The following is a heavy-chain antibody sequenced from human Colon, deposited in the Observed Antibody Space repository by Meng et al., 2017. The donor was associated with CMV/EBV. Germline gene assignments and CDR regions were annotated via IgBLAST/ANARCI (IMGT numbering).Heavy chain of an antibody. CDR3: VRGNQLLSHNTFDV. D-gene: IGHD2-2*01. CDR2: ISGNTHTT. Sequence: GGSLRLSCAASGFIFSRYEMNWVRQAPGKGLEWISYISGNTHTTYYADSVRGRFTISRDNAKNSLYLQIHSLRAEDTALYYCVRGNQLLSHNTFDVWGQG. CDR1: GFIFSRYE. V-gene: IGHV3-48*04. J-gene: IGHJ3*01.